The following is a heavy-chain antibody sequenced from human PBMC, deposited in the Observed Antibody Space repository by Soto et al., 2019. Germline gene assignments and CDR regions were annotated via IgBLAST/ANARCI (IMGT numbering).Heavy chain of an antibody. CDR1: GGTFSRNA. Sequence: QVQLVQSGAEVKKPGSSVKVSCKASGGTFSRNAISWVRQAPGQGLEWMGGIIPLCGKANYAQKFQGRVTITADESTSTAYMELSSLRSEDTAVYYCARDGTLYDSSGYYYLYWGQGTLVTVSS. CDR2: IIPLCGKA. V-gene: IGHV1-69*01. J-gene: IGHJ4*02. CDR3: ARDGTLYDSSGYYYLY. D-gene: IGHD3-22*01.